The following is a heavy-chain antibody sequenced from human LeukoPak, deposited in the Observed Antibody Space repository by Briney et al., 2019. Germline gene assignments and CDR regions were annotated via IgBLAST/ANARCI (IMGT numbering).Heavy chain of an antibody. D-gene: IGHD6-19*01. J-gene: IGHJ4*02. CDR2: ISACNGNT. V-gene: IGHV1-18*01. Sequence: ASVKVSCKASGYTFTSYGISWVRQAPGQGLEWMGWISACNGNTNYAQKLQGRVTMTTDTSTSTAYMELRSLRSDDTAVYYCAREKVGSGWYYFDYWGQGTLVTVSS. CDR3: AREKVGSGWYYFDY. CDR1: GYTFTSYG.